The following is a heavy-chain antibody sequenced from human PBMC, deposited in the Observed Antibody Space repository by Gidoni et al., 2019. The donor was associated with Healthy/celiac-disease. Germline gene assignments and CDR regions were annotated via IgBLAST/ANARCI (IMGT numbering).Heavy chain of an antibody. CDR3: AKGVLIVATAVDY. J-gene: IGHJ4*02. D-gene: IGHD3-22*01. Sequence: EVQLLESGGGLVQPGGSLRLSRTASGFTFSRYSMSWGRQAPGKGLEWVAAISGSGGRTYYADAVKGRFTISRDNAKNTLYLQRNSLMAEDTAVYYCAKGVLIVATAVDYWGQGTLVTVSS. CDR1: GFTFSRYS. V-gene: IGHV3-23*01. CDR2: ISGSGGRT.